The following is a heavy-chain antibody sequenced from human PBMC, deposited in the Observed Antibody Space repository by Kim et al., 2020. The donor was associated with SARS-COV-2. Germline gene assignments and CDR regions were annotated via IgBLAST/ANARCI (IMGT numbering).Heavy chain of an antibody. V-gene: IGHV4-39*01. CDR1: GGSISSSSYY. CDR2: IYYSGST. Sequence: SETLSLTCTVSGGSISSSSYYWGWIRQPPGKGLEWIGSIYYSGSTYYNPSLKSRVTISVDTSKNQFSLKLSSVTAADTAVYYCARLDVGSGWLTTGKFDYWGQGTLVTVSS. D-gene: IGHD6-19*01. J-gene: IGHJ4*02. CDR3: ARLDVGSGWLTTGKFDY.